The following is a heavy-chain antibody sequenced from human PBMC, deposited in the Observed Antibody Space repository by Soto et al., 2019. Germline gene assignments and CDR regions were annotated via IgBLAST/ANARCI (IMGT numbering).Heavy chain of an antibody. J-gene: IGHJ1*01. D-gene: IGHD3-10*01. CDR2: ISYDGNRE. Sequence: GGSLRLSCAASGFTFSSYVMHWVRQAPGKGLEWVAVISYDGNREYYADSVKGRFTISRDNSKNTLYLQMNSLRAEDTAVYYCARGGPYDSDSWYFQHWGQGTLVTVSS. CDR3: ARGGPYDSDSWYFQH. V-gene: IGHV3-30-3*01. CDR1: GFTFSSYV.